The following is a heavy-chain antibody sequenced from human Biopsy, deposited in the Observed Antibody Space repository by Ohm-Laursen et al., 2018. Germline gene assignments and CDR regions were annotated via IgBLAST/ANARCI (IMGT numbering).Heavy chain of an antibody. D-gene: IGHD1-26*01. J-gene: IGHJ4*02. CDR1: GGTFINYA. V-gene: IGHV1-69*13. Sequence: ASVKVSCKTSGGTFINYAISWVRQAPGQGLEWMGGIIPMFGTANYAQMFQGRVTISADESTSTPYMELSSLTTEDTAIYYCARGPHSGSHSCFDYWGRGTLVTVSS. CDR3: ARGPHSGSHSCFDY. CDR2: IIPMFGTA.